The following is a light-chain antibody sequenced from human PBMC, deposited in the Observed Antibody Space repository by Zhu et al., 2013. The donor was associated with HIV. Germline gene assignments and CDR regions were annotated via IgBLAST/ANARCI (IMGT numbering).Light chain of an antibody. CDR3: QKYSRVPLT. CDR2: AAS. J-gene: IGKJ4*01. V-gene: IGKV1D-16*01. CDR1: QDIHNW. Sequence: DIQMTQSPSTLSGSVGDRVTITCRASQDIHNWLAWYQQKPGQAPKVLIYAASTLHSGVPSRFSGTGSGTDFTLTISSLQPEDVASYYCQKYSRVPLTFGGGTKLEI.